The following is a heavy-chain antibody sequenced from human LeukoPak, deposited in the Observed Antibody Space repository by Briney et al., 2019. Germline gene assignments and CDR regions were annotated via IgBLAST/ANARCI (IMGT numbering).Heavy chain of an antibody. CDR3: ARGNWLLKYVDY. V-gene: IGHV4-34*01. J-gene: IGHJ4*02. D-gene: IGHD5-18*01. CDR1: GGSFSGYY. CDR2: INHSGST. Sequence: PSETLSLTCAVYGGSFSGYYWSWIRQPPGKGLEWIGEINHSGSTNYNPSLKSRVTISVDTSKNQFSLKLSSVTAADTAVYYCARGNWLLKYVDYWGQGTLVTVSS.